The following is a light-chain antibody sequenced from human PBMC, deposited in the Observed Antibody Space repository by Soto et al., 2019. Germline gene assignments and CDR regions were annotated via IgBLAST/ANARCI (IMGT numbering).Light chain of an antibody. Sequence: AIQVTQSPSSLSASLGDRLTITCRTSQGIRSALGWYQQKPGKVPKLLIYAASTLQSGVPSRFSGSGSGRDFTLTISSLQPEDFATYYCLLDYAYFWAFGQGTKVEIK. CDR2: AAS. CDR3: LLDYAYFWA. J-gene: IGKJ1*01. V-gene: IGKV1-6*01. CDR1: QGIRSA.